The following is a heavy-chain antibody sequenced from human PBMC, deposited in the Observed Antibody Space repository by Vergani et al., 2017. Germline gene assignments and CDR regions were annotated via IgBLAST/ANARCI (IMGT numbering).Heavy chain of an antibody. D-gene: IGHD1-26*01. CDR1: CYTFRNYG. V-gene: IGHV1-18*04. CDR2: ISVYNGET. J-gene: IGHJ4*02. CDR3: ARDRGNSGDYNFDY. Sequence: QVQLVQSGAEVKKPGASVKVSCEGSCYTFRNYGTSWVRQAPGEGLEWLGWISVYNGETKFAQKFQGRVTLTRDTSTDTAYMEMGSLRSDDTAVYYCARDRGNSGDYNFDYWGQGTLVTVSS.